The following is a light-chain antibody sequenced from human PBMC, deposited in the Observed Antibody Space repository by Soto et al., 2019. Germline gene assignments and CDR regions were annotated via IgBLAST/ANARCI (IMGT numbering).Light chain of an antibody. CDR1: QSITNNY. Sequence: EIVLTQSPGTLSLSPGERATLSCRASQSITNNYLAWYQQKPGRAHRLLIYGASSRATGIPDRFSGSGSGTDFTLTISRLEPEDFAMYYCQQYGTSPITFGQGTRLEI. V-gene: IGKV3-20*01. J-gene: IGKJ5*01. CDR3: QQYGTSPIT. CDR2: GAS.